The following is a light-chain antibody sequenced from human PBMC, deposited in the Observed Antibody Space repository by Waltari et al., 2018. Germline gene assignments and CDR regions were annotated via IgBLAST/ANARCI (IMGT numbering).Light chain of an antibody. V-gene: IGLV1-47*01. CDR3: AAWDDRLSVWV. CDR2: RIY. Sequence: QSVLTQPPSASGTPGPRVTISCCGCRSNIGSNYVFWYQEFPGTAPKLRIYRIYQRPSGVPGRFPGSKSGTSASLAISGLLSEDEADYYCAAWDDRLSVWVVGGGTKLPVL. J-gene: IGLJ3*02. CDR1: RSNIGSNY.